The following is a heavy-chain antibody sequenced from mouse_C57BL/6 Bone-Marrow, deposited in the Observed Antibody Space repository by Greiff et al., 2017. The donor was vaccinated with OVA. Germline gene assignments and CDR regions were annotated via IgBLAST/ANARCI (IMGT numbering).Heavy chain of an antibody. CDR1: GYTFTSYW. J-gene: IGHJ4*01. D-gene: IGHD2-3*01. CDR2: IDPNSGGT. V-gene: IGHV1-72*01. Sequence: QVHVKQPGAELVKPGASVKLSCKASGYTFTSYWMHWVKQRPGRGLEWIGRIDPNSGGTKYNEKFKSKATLTVDKPSSTAYMQLSSLTSEDSAVYYCARPDGYYPYYAMDYWGQGTSVTVSS. CDR3: ARPDGYYPYYAMDY.